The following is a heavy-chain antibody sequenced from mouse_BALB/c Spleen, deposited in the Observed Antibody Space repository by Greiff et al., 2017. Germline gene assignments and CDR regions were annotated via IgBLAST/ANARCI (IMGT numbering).Heavy chain of an antibody. J-gene: IGHJ3*01. Sequence: EVQLVESGGGLVKPGGSLKLSCAASVFTFSDYYMYWVRQTPEKRLEWVATISDGGSYTYYPDSVKGRFTISRDNAKNNLYLQMSSLKSEDTAMYYCARGYGFAYWGQGTLVTVSA. D-gene: IGHD2-10*02. CDR2: ISDGGSYT. V-gene: IGHV5-4*02. CDR3: ARGYGFAY. CDR1: VFTFSDYY.